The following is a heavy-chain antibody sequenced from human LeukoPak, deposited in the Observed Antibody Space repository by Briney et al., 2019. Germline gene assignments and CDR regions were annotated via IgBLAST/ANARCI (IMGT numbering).Heavy chain of an antibody. D-gene: IGHD3-10*01. CDR2: ISHSDDST. CDR1: GFTFSSYG. V-gene: IGHV3-23*01. Sequence: GGSLRLSCAASGFTFSSYGMTWVPEAPGQGREGWSSISHSDDSTYYADSVKGRFTISRDNSKNTLYLQMNSLRAEDTAVYYCVKFRGEWFGDPEDYWGQGPVVSV. J-gene: IGHJ4*02. CDR3: VKFRGEWFGDPEDY.